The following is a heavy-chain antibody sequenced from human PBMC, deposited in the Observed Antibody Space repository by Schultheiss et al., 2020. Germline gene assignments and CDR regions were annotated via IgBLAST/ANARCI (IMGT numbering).Heavy chain of an antibody. CDR1: GFTFSDFY. J-gene: IGHJ4*02. V-gene: IGHV3-33*06. Sequence: GGSLRLSCAASGFTFSDFYVSWIRQAPGKGLEWLGVVWSDATSKFYADSVKGRFTLSRDNSKNTLYLQLDSLRADDTAVYYCAQGHLLGGGQGTLVTVSS. CDR2: VWSDATSK. CDR3: AQGHLLG. D-gene: IGHD3-16*01.